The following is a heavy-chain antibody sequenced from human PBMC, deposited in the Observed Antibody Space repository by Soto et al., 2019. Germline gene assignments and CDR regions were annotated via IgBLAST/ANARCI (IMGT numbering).Heavy chain of an antibody. CDR3: GGVMIGTSRHTDSDY. V-gene: IGHV4-39*01. J-gene: IGHJ4*02. Sequence: SETLSLTCSVSGASISSRDYYWGWIRQTPGKGLEWIGNIDYNGVTYYNPSLKSRVTVSKDTSKNQFSLKVASVTAADTAIYYCGGVMIGTSRHTDSDYWGQGTQVTVSS. CDR2: IDYNGVT. D-gene: IGHD2-2*01. CDR1: GASISSRDYY.